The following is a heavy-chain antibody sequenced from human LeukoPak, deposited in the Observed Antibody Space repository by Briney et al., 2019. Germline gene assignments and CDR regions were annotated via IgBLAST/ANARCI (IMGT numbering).Heavy chain of an antibody. CDR2: TRNKANFYTT. Sequence: PGGSLRLSCAASGLAFSDHYIDWVRQAPGKGLEWVGRTRNKANFYTTEYAASVKGRFTISRDDSKNSLYLQMTSLKTEDTAVYYCARGYCTIASCRYLDYWGQGTLVTVSS. CDR1: GLAFSDHY. D-gene: IGHD2-2*01. CDR3: ARGYCTIASCRYLDY. J-gene: IGHJ4*02. V-gene: IGHV3-72*01.